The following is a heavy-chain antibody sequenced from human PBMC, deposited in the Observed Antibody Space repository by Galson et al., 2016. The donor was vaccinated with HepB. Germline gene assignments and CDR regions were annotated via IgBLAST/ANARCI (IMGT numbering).Heavy chain of an antibody. J-gene: IGHJ4*02. D-gene: IGHD2-2*01. CDR3: ARMSGYQLPVDY. CDR2: IWPREHDT. CDR1: GYNFANYW. V-gene: IGHV5-51*01. Sequence: QSGAEVKKPGESLTISCKGSGYNFANYWIGWVRQMPGKGLEWMAIIWPREHDTKYNPSSQGLVTISADKSASTAYLQWSSLKASDTAIYYCARMSGYQLPVDYWGQGTLVTVSP.